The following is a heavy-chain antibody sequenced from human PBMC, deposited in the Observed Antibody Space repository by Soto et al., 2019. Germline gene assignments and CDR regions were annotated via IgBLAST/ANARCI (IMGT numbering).Heavy chain of an antibody. D-gene: IGHD4-17*01. J-gene: IGHJ4*02. CDR3: AKLDPYGEVNY. CDR2: ISYDGSNK. CDR1: GFTFSSYG. Sequence: PGGSLRLSCAASGFTFSSYGMHWVRQAPGKGLEWVAVISYDGSNKYYADSVKGRFTISRDNSKNTLYLQMNSLRAEDTAVYYCAKLDPYGEVNYWGQGPLVTVSS. V-gene: IGHV3-30*18.